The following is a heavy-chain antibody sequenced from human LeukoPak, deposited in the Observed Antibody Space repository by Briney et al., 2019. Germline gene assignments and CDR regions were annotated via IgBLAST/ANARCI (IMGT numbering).Heavy chain of an antibody. Sequence: SQTLSLTCTVSGGSISSGDYYWSWIRQPPGKGLEWIGYIYYSGSTYYNPSLKSRVTISVDTSKNQFSLKLSSVTAADTAVYYCASAVAGTGDAFDIWGQGTMVTVSS. CDR2: IYYSGST. V-gene: IGHV4-30-4*01. CDR1: GGSISSGDYY. CDR3: ASAVAGTGDAFDI. J-gene: IGHJ3*02. D-gene: IGHD6-19*01.